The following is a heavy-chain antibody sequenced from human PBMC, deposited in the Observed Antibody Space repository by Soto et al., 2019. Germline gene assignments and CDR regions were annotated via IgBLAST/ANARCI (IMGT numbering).Heavy chain of an antibody. CDR1: GFTFSYYA. J-gene: IGHJ6*02. D-gene: IGHD6-19*01. CDR3: AKVMMAGTYYYGMDV. V-gene: IGHV3-23*01. CDR2: ISGSGDGT. Sequence: GGSLRLSCAASGFTFSYYAMSWVRQAPGKGLESVSAISGSGDGTFYADSVKGRFTISRDNSQNTLYLQLNSLRAADTAIYYCAKVMMAGTYYYGMDVWGQGTTVTVSS.